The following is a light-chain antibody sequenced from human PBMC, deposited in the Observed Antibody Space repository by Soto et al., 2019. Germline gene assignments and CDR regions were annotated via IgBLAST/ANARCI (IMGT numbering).Light chain of an antibody. J-gene: IGLJ1*01. CDR2: DVN. CDR3: SSYTSSITLYV. CDR1: SSDGGGYNY. Sequence: QSALTQPASVSGSPGQSITISCTGTSSDGGGYNYVSWYQQHPGKAPKLMIYDVNNRPSGVSNRFSGSKSGNTASLTISGLQAEDEADYYCSSYTSSITLYVFGTGTKLTVL. V-gene: IGLV2-14*01.